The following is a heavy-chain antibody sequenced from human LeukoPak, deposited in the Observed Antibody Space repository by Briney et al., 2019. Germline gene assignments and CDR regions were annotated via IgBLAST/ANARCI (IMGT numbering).Heavy chain of an antibody. CDR1: GGSFSGYY. J-gene: IGHJ5*02. V-gene: IGHV4-34*01. CDR2: INHSGST. Sequence: SETLSLTCAVYGGSFSGYYWSWIRQPPGKGLEWIGEINHSGSTNYNPSLKSRVTISVDTSKNQFSLKLSSVTAADTAVYYCARGHYSGSNPLHWFDPWGHGTLVTVSS. D-gene: IGHD1-26*01. CDR3: ARGHYSGSNPLHWFDP.